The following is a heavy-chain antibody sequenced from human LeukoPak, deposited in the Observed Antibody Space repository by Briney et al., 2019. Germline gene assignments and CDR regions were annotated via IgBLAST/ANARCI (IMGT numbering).Heavy chain of an antibody. J-gene: IGHJ4*02. Sequence: PGGSLRLSCAASGFTFSSYAMSWVRQAPGKGLEWVSGISGSGGNTYYADSVKGRFTISRDNSRNTLFLQMNSLRAEDTAVYYCAHGAMYQLDYWGQGTLVTVSS. V-gene: IGHV3-23*01. CDR2: ISGSGGNT. CDR3: AHGAMYQLDY. D-gene: IGHD2-2*01. CDR1: GFTFSSYA.